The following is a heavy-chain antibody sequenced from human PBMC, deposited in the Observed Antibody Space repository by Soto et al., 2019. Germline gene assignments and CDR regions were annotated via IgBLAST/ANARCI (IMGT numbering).Heavy chain of an antibody. CDR2: IKSKTDGGTT. V-gene: IGHV3-15*01. Sequence: EMQLVESGGGLVKPGGSLRLSCAASGFTFSNSWMSWVRQAPGKGLEWVGRIKSKTDGGTTDYAAPVKGRFTISRDDSKNTLYLQMNSLKTEDTAVYYCTTLQNYYGSGSLDYWGQGTLVTVSS. D-gene: IGHD3-10*01. CDR1: GFTFSNSW. J-gene: IGHJ4*02. CDR3: TTLQNYYGSGSLDY.